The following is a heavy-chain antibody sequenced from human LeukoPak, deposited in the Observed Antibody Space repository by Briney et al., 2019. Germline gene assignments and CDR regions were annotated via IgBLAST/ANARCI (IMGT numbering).Heavy chain of an antibody. V-gene: IGHV3-33*01. CDR1: GFTFSSYG. D-gene: IGHD6-13*01. J-gene: IGHJ4*02. CDR3: ARDRGSSWYGPVDY. CDR2: IWYDGSNT. Sequence: PGGSLRLSCAASGFTFSSYGMDWVRQVPDKGLEWVAVIWYDGSNTFYADSVKGRFTISRDNSRNTLFLQMNSLGAEDTAVYYCARDRGSSWYGPVDYWGQGTLVIVSS.